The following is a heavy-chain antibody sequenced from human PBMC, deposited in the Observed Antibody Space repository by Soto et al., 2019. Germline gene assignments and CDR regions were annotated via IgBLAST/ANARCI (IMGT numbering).Heavy chain of an antibody. CDR1: GDSVSRNRAA. Sequence: TLTHTCGISGDSVSRNRAAWNWIRKSPSRGLEWLGRTYYRSKWYNHYAVSVKSRITVNPDTSKNQFSLQLNSVTPEDTAVYDCARSGPRGYIDYWAQGTLVTVSS. D-gene: IGHD3-22*01. CDR2: TYYRSKWYN. V-gene: IGHV6-1*01. J-gene: IGHJ4*02. CDR3: ARSGPRGYIDY.